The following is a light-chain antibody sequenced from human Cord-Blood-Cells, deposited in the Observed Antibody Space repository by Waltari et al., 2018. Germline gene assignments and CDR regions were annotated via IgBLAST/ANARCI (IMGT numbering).Light chain of an antibody. CDR3: AAWDDSLNGWV. CDR1: SSNIGSNT. J-gene: IGLJ3*02. V-gene: IGLV1-44*01. CDR2: SNI. Sequence: QSVLTQPPSASGTPGQRVTISCSGSSSNIGSNTVNWYQQLPGTAPKLLIYSNIPRPSGVPDRFSCSKSGTSASLAISGLQSEDEADYYCAAWDDSLNGWVFGGGTKLTVL.